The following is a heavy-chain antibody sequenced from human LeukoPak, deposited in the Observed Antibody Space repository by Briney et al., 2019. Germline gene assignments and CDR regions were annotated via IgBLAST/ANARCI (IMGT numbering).Heavy chain of an antibody. J-gene: IGHJ4*02. CDR2: IYSGGST. V-gene: IGHV3-53*01. D-gene: IGHD6-19*01. CDR1: GFTVSSNY. CDR3: AKASSGWSADFDY. Sequence: GGSLRLSCAASGFTVSSNYMSWVRQAPGKGLEWVSVIYSGGSTYYADSVKGRFTISRDSSTNMLYLQMNSLRAEDTAVYYCAKASSGWSADFDYWGQGTLVTVSS.